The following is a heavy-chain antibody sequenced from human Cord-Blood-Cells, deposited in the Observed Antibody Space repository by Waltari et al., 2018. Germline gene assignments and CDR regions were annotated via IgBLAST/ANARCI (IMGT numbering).Heavy chain of an antibody. J-gene: IGHJ4*02. CDR3: ARGNVLRFLEWLLPLDY. V-gene: IGHV4-39*01. Sequence: QLQLQESGPGLVKPSETLSLTCTVSGGSISSSSYYWGWIRQPPGKGLEWIGSIYYSGSTYYNPSLKSRVTISVDTSKNQFSLKRSSVTAADTAVYYCARGNVLRFLEWLLPLDYWGQGTLVTVSS. CDR2: IYYSGST. CDR1: GGSISSSSYY. D-gene: IGHD3-3*01.